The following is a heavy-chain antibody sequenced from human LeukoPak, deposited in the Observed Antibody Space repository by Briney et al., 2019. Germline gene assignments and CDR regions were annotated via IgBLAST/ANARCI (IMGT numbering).Heavy chain of an antibody. D-gene: IGHD3-10*01. J-gene: IGHJ6*02. CDR3: ARSLLWFGELFGSYYYYGMDV. CDR1: GYTFTGYY. V-gene: IGHV1-2*02. CDR2: INPNSGGT. Sequence: ASVKVSCKASGYTFTGYYMHWVRQAPGQGLEWMGWINPNSGGTNYAQKFQGRVTMTRDTSISTAYMELSRLRSDDTAVYYCARSLLWFGELFGSYYYYGMDVWGQGTTVTVSS.